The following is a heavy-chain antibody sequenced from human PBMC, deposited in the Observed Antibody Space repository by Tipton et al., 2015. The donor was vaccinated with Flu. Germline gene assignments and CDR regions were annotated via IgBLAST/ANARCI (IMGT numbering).Heavy chain of an antibody. Sequence: SLRLSCAASGFTFSSYEMNWVRQAPGKGLEWVSYISSSGSTIYYADSVKGRFTISRDNAKNSLYLQMNSLRAEDTAVYYCARGARLLIVRWLYETHFDYWGQGTLVTVSS. CDR1: GFTFSSYE. CDR3: ARGARLLIVRWLYETHFDY. V-gene: IGHV3-48*03. D-gene: IGHD3-22*01. J-gene: IGHJ4*02. CDR2: ISSSGSTI.